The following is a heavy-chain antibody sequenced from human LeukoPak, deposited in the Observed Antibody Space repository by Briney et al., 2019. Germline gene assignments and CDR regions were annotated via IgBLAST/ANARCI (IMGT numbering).Heavy chain of an antibody. CDR1: GGTFSSYT. J-gene: IGHJ3*02. V-gene: IGHV1-69*02. D-gene: IGHD5-24*01. CDR3: ARADHPRGWI. Sequence: SVKVSCKASGGTFSSYTMSWVRQAPGQGLEWMGRIIPILGIANYAQKFHGRVTITADKSTSTAYMELSSLRSEDTAVYYCARADHPRGWIWGQGTMVTVSS. CDR2: IIPILGIA.